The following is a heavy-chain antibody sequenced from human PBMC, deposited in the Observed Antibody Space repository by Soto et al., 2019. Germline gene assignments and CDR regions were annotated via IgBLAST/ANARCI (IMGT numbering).Heavy chain of an antibody. D-gene: IGHD6-13*01. CDR3: ATPEQQLPSPLRY. CDR1: GFTFSSYA. CDR2: ISYDGSNK. J-gene: IGHJ4*02. V-gene: IGHV3-30-3*01. Sequence: QVQLVESGGGVVQPGRSLRLSCAASGFTFSSYAMHWVRQAPGKGLEWVAVISYDGSNKYYADSVKGRFTISRDNSKNTLYLQMNSLRVEDTAVYYCATPEQQLPSPLRYWGQGTLVTVSS.